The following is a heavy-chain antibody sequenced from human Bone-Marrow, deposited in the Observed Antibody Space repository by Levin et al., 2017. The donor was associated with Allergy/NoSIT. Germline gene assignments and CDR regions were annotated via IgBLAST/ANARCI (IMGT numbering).Heavy chain of an antibody. V-gene: IGHV4-30-4*01. Sequence: SQTLSLTCTVSGGSISSGDYYWSWIRQPPGKGLEWIGYIYYSGSTYYNPSLKSRVTISVDTSKNQFSLKLSSVTAADTAVYYCAREVGYYGSGSYGVDAFDIWGQGTMVTVSS. D-gene: IGHD3-10*01. J-gene: IGHJ3*02. CDR3: AREVGYYGSGSYGVDAFDI. CDR1: GGSISSGDYY. CDR2: IYYSGST.